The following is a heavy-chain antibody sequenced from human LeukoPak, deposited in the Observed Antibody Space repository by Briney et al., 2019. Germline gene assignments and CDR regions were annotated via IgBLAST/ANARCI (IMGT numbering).Heavy chain of an antibody. CDR1: GGSISSYY. CDR2: IYYSGST. Sequence: SETLSLTCTVSGGSISSYYWSWIRQPPGKGLEWIGYIYYSGSTNYNPSLKSRVTISVDTSKNQFSLKLSSVTAADTAVYYCARDGSGWTSAVWFDPWGQGTLVTVSS. CDR3: ARDGSGWTSAVWFDP. J-gene: IGHJ5*02. D-gene: IGHD6-19*01. V-gene: IGHV4-59*01.